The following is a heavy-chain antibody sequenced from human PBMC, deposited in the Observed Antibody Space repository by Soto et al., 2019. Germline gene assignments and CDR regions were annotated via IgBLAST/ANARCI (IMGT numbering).Heavy chain of an antibody. Sequence: PGGSLRLSCAASGFTFSSNAMSWVRQAPGKGLEWVSGISGSGGTTYYADSVKGRLTISRDNAKNTLYLQMNSLRVEDTAVYYGAKALVSSWTPFDYWGQGTLVTVSS. V-gene: IGHV3-23*01. D-gene: IGHD6-13*01. CDR1: GFTFSSNA. CDR3: AKALVSSWTPFDY. CDR2: ISGSGGTT. J-gene: IGHJ4*02.